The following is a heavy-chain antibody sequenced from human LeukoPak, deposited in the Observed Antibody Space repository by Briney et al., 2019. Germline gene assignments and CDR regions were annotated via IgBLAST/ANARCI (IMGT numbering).Heavy chain of an antibody. CDR3: ARDQGHSSSWYNY. J-gene: IGHJ4*02. V-gene: IGHV3-74*01. D-gene: IGHD6-13*01. CDR1: GFTFSSYW. Sequence: GGSLRLSCAASGFTFSSYWMHWVRQAPGKGLVWVSHINSDGSSTSYADSVKGRFTISRDNAKNTLYLQMNSLRAEDTAVYYCARDQGHSSSWYNYWGQGTLVTVSS. CDR2: INSDGSST.